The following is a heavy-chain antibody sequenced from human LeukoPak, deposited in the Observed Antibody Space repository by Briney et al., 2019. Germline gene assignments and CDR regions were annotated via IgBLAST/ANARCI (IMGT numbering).Heavy chain of an antibody. D-gene: IGHD1-26*01. CDR2: ISGSGGST. V-gene: IGHV3-23*01. J-gene: IGHJ6*03. CDR1: GFTFSSYA. Sequence: PGGSLRLSCAASGFTFSSYAMSWVRQAPGKGLEWVSAISGSGGSTYYADSVKGRFTISRDNSKNTLYLQMNSLRAEDTAVYYCAKGEHIRGYYYYYMDVWGKGTTVTVSS. CDR3: AKGEHIRGYYYYYMDV.